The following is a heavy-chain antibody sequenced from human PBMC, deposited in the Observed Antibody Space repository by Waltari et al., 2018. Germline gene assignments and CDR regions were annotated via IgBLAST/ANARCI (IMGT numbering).Heavy chain of an antibody. Sequence: QVQLVQSGAEVKKPGSSVKVSCKASGGTFSSYAISWMRQAPGQGLEWMGGIIPNRGTANYAQKFQGRVTITADESTLTAYRELSSLRSEDTAVYYCARTPSGYYYESSGLDYWGQGTLVTVSS. CDR3: ARTPSGYYYESSGLDY. CDR1: GGTFSSYA. V-gene: IGHV1-69*01. CDR2: IIPNRGTA. J-gene: IGHJ4*02. D-gene: IGHD3-22*01.